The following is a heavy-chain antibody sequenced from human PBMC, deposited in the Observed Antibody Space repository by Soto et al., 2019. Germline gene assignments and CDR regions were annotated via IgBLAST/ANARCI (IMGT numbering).Heavy chain of an antibody. D-gene: IGHD5-18*01. CDR2: ISSSSSTI. V-gene: IGHV3-48*01. CDR1: GFTFSSYS. J-gene: IGHJ4*02. Sequence: LRLSCAASGFTFSSYSMNWVRQAPGKGLEWVSYISSSSSTIYYADSVKGRFTISRDNAKNSLYLQMNSLRAEDTAVYYCARDSGYSYGPLDYWGQGTLVTGSS. CDR3: ARDSGYSYGPLDY.